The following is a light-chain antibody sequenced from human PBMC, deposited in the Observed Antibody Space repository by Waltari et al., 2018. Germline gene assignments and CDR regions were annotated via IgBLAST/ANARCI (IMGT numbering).Light chain of an antibody. CDR1: SSDVGGYNY. V-gene: IGLV2-14*01. CDR3: SSYTSSSTHNYV. CDR2: DVS. Sequence: QSALTQPASVSGSPGQLITISCTGTSSDVGGYNYVSWYQQHPGKAPKLMIYDVSKRPSGVSNRFSGSKSGNTASLTISGLQAEDEADYYCSSYTSSSTHNYVFGTGTKVTVL. J-gene: IGLJ1*01.